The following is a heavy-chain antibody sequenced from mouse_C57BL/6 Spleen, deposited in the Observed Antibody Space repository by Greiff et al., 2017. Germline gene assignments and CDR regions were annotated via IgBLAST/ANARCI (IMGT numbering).Heavy chain of an antibody. V-gene: IGHV1-59*01. Sequence: QVQLQQPGAELVRPGTSVKLSCKASGYTFTSYWMHWVKQRPGQGLEWIGVIDPSDSYTNYNQKFKGKATLTVDTSSSTAYMQLSSLTSEDSAVYYCARSDYGSSSYYSMDYWGQGTSVTVSS. CDR2: IDPSDSYT. D-gene: IGHD1-1*01. J-gene: IGHJ4*01. CDR3: ARSDYGSSSYYSMDY. CDR1: GYTFTSYW.